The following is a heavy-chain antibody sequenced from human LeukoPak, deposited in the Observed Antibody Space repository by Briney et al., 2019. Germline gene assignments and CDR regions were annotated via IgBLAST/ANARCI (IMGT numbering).Heavy chain of an antibody. Sequence: GGSLRLSCAASGFTFSSHGMNWVRQAPGKGLEWVSGISPNGVITYYADSVKGRFTISRDNSKNTLYLQMNSLRAEDTAVYYCAKVMYSSGWIYYYYYMDVWGKGTTVTVSS. CDR1: GFTFSSHG. CDR2: ISPNGVIT. V-gene: IGHV3-23*01. CDR3: AKVMYSSGWIYYYYYMDV. J-gene: IGHJ6*03. D-gene: IGHD6-19*01.